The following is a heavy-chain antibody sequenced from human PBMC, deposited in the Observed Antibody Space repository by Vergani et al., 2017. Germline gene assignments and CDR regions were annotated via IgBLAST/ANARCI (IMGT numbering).Heavy chain of an antibody. Sequence: QVQLQQWGAGLLKPSETLSLTCAVYGGSFSGYYWSWIRQPPGKGLEWIGEINHSGSTNYNPSLKSRVTISVYTSKNQFSLKLSSVTAADTAVYYCARVQELYDVWSGYRVRYYYYMDVWGKGTTVTVSS. CDR3: ARVQELYDVWSGYRVRYYYYMDV. J-gene: IGHJ6*03. CDR1: GGSFSGYY. CDR2: INHSGST. V-gene: IGHV4-34*01. D-gene: IGHD3-3*01.